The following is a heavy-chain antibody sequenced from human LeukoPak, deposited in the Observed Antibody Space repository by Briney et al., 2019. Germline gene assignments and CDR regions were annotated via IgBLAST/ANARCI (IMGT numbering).Heavy chain of an antibody. Sequence: GGSLRLSCAASGFTFSSYGMHWVRQAPGQGLEWMGWINPNSGGTNYAQKFQGRVTMTRDTSISTAYMELSRLRSDDTAVYYCARGKTSYGSGSYYIYWGQGTLVTVSS. J-gene: IGHJ4*02. CDR3: ARGKTSYGSGSYYIY. V-gene: IGHV1-2*02. CDR2: INPNSGGT. CDR1: GFTFSSYG. D-gene: IGHD3-10*01.